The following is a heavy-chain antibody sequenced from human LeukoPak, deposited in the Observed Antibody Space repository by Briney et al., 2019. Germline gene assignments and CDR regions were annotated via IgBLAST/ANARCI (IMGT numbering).Heavy chain of an antibody. CDR1: GFTFSDYY. D-gene: IGHD6-13*01. CDR2: ISSSGSTI. CDR3: ARSRSYSSSRDNWFDP. V-gene: IGHV3-11*01. Sequence: GGSLRLSCAASGFTFSDYYMSWIRQAPGKGLEWVSYISSSGSTIYYAHSVKGRFTISRDNAKNSLYLQMNSLRAEDTAVYYCARSRSYSSSRDNWFDPWGQGTLVTVSS. J-gene: IGHJ5*02.